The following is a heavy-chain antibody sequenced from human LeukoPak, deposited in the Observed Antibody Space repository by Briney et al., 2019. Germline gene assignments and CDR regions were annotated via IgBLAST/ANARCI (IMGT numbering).Heavy chain of an antibody. CDR2: INPKSGGT. D-gene: IGHD2-15*01. CDR1: GYTFTDYY. Sequence: GASVKVSCKASGYTFTDYYVRWVRQAPGQGLEWMGWINPKSGGTNYAQKFQGRVTMTRDTSISTAYMELSRLRSDDTAVYFCARTLRRHCSGGSCYAPLLDYWGQGTLVTVSS. CDR3: ARTLRRHCSGGSCYAPLLDY. J-gene: IGHJ4*02. V-gene: IGHV1-2*02.